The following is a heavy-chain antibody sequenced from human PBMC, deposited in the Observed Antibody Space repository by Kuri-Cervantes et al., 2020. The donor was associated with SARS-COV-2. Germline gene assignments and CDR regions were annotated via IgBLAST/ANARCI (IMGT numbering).Heavy chain of an antibody. V-gene: IGHV3-9*01. Sequence: GGSLRLSCAASGFTFSSYAMSWVRQAPGKGPEWVSGISWNSGSIGYADSVKGRFTISRDNSKNTLYLQMNSLRAEDTAVYYCAKDRSSSWLWYFDLWGRGTLVTVSS. CDR1: GFTFSSYA. CDR3: AKDRSSSWLWYFDL. CDR2: ISWNSGSI. J-gene: IGHJ2*01. D-gene: IGHD6-13*01.